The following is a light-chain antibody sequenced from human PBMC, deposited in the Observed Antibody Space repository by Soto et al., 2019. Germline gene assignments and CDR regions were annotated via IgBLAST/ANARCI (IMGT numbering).Light chain of an antibody. CDR2: DAS. CDR1: QDIRYY. J-gene: IGKJ4*01. CDR3: QQYKSYPHT. Sequence: DIQMTQSPSSLSASLGDRVTITCRASQDIRYYLACFQQKPGKALKSLIYDASTLQTWVPSKFSGSGSGIDFTPTIISLQPEDFATYYCQQYKSYPHTFGGGTKVDIK. V-gene: IGKV1-16*02.